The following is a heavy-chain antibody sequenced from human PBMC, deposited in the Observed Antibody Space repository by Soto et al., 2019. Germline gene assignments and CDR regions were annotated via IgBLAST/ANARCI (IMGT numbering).Heavy chain of an antibody. CDR2: IKSKTDGGTT. Sequence: GSLRLACAASGXTFSNAGMSWVRQAPGKGLEWVGRIKSKTDGGTTDYAAPVKGRFTISRDDSKNTLYLKMNRMKTEDTAVYYCTTVRASGYSDYWGQGTLGTVSS. D-gene: IGHD1-26*01. V-gene: IGHV3-15*01. CDR3: TTVRASGYSDY. J-gene: IGHJ4*02. CDR1: GXTFSNAG.